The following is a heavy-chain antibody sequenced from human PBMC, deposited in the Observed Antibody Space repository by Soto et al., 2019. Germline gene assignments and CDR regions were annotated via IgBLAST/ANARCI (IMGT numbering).Heavy chain of an antibody. CDR1: GDTFNSYV. V-gene: IGHV1-69*01. D-gene: IGHD5-18*01. CDR2: IITAFGTT. Sequence: QVQLVQSGPEVKKPGSSVKVSCKASGDTFNSYVITWVRQAPGQGREWLGGIITAFGTTSYAQNFQDRLTITADEAATPDHMELSSLTSDDTAMYYCTRSYGYTFGGSLDNWGQGTLVTVSS. CDR3: TRSYGYTFGGSLDN. J-gene: IGHJ4*02.